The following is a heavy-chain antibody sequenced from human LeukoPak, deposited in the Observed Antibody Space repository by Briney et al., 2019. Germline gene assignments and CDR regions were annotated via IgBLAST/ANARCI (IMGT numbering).Heavy chain of an antibody. CDR2: ISYDGSNK. CDR1: GFTFSSYG. V-gene: IGHV3-30*18. Sequence: GRSLRLSCAASGFTFSSYGMHWVRQAPGKGLEWVAVISYDGSNKYYADSVKGRFTISRDNSKNTLYLQMNSLRAEDTAVYYCAKDRGTFDWLSSDYYYYGMDVWGQGTTVTVSS. D-gene: IGHD3-9*01. CDR3: AKDRGTFDWLSSDYYYYGMDV. J-gene: IGHJ6*02.